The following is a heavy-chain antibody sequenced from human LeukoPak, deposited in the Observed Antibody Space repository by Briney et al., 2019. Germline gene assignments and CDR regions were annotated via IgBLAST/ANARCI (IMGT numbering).Heavy chain of an antibody. CDR2: ISGSGGST. V-gene: IGHV3-23*01. CDR3: AGWGYYYDSSGYYRPTHFDY. J-gene: IGHJ4*02. D-gene: IGHD3-22*01. Sequence: GGSLRLSCAASGFTFSSYWMSWVRQAPGKGLEWVSAISGSGGSTYYADSVKGRFTISRDNSKNTLYLQMNSLRAEDTAVYYCAGWGYYYDSSGYYRPTHFDYWGQGTLVTVSS. CDR1: GFTFSSYW.